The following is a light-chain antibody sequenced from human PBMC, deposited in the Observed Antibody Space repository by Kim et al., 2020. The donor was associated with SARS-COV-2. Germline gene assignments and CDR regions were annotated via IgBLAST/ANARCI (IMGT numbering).Light chain of an antibody. CDR3: QQYNNWPTWT. J-gene: IGKJ1*01. CDR1: QSVSSN. Sequence: SPGERATRSCRASQSVSSNLAWYQQKPGQAPRLLIYGASTRATGIPARFSGSGSGTEFTLTISSLQSEDFAVYYCQQYNNWPTWTFGQGTKVDIK. CDR2: GAS. V-gene: IGKV3-15*01.